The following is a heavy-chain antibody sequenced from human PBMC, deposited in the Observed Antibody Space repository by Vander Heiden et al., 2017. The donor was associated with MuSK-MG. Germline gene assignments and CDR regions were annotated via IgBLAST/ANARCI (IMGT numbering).Heavy chain of an antibody. Sequence: EVQLVESGGGLVQPGGSLRLSCAASGFTFSFYTMYWVRQAPGKGLEWVSYISYTSSPIYYADSVKGRFTISRDDAKNSLYLQMNSLRAEDTAVYYCARGDRTGYFDFWGQGTLVTVSS. CDR3: ARGDRTGYFDF. CDR1: GFTFSFYT. CDR2: ISYTSSPI. D-gene: IGHD1-1*01. V-gene: IGHV3-48*01. J-gene: IGHJ4*02.